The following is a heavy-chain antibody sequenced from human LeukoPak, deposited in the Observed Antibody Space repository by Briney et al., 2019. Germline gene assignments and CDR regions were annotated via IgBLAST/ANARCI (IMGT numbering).Heavy chain of an antibody. D-gene: IGHD3-22*01. Sequence: GRSLRLSCAASGFTFSSYGMHWVRQAPGKGLEWVAVISYDGSNKYYADSVKGRFTISRDNSKNTLYLQMNSLRAEDTAVYYCAKDSKYYDSSGYYRYWGQGTLVTVSS. V-gene: IGHV3-30*18. J-gene: IGHJ4*02. CDR3: AKDSKYYDSSGYYRY. CDR2: ISYDGSNK. CDR1: GFTFSSYG.